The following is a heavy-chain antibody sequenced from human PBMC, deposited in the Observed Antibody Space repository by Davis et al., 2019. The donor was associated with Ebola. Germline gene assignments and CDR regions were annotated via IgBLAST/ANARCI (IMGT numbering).Heavy chain of an antibody. J-gene: IGHJ4*02. Sequence: AASVKVSCKASGYTFTGYYMHWVRQAPGQGLEWMGRINPNSGGTNYAQKFQGRVTMTRDTSISTAYMELSRLRSEDTAVYFCARDSSGVVGANDFDYWGQGTLVTVSS. CDR3: ARDSSGVVGANDFDY. CDR2: INPNSGGT. D-gene: IGHD1-26*01. V-gene: IGHV1-2*06. CDR1: GYTFTGYY.